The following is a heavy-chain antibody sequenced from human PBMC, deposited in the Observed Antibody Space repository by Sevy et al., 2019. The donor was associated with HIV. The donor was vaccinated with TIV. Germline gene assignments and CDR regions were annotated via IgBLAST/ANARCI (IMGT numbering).Heavy chain of an antibody. V-gene: IGHV3-9*01. D-gene: IGHD3-22*01. CDR2: ITWKSESV. CDR1: GFMFDDYV. Sequence: GGSLRLSCAASGFMFDDYVMHWVRQAPGKGPEWVSRITWKSESVDYADSVKGRFTISRDNDKNSLYLQMNSLRPEDTALYYCAKGLYYYESSGYYKGKGDYFQPWGQGTRVTVSS. J-gene: IGHJ1*01. CDR3: AKGLYYYESSGYYKGKGDYFQP.